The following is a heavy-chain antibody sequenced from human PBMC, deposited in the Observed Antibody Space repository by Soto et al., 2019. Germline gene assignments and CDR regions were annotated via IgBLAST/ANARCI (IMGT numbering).Heavy chain of an antibody. J-gene: IGHJ4*02. D-gene: IGHD3-10*01. Sequence: SVKVSCKASGGTFSSYAISWVRQAPGQGLEWMGGIIPIFGTANYAQKFQGRVTITADKSTSTAHMELSSLRSEDTAVYYCAGGPDYYGSGSPTYFDYWGQGTLVTVSS. V-gene: IGHV1-69*06. CDR1: GGTFSSYA. CDR3: AGGPDYYGSGSPTYFDY. CDR2: IIPIFGTA.